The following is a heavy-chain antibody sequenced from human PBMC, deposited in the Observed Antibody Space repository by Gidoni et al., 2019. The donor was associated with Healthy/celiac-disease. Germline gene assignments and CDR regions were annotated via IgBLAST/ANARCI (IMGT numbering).Heavy chain of an antibody. V-gene: IGHV4-4*02. CDR3: ARVLGYCSSTSCYFDYFDY. J-gene: IGHJ4*02. CDR1: GGSISRRNW. Sequence: QVQLQESGPGLVKPSGTLSLTCAVSGGSISRRNWWSWVRQPPGQGLEWIGEIYHSGSTNYNPSLKSRVTISVDKSKNQFSLKLSSVTAADTAVYYCARVLGYCSSTSCYFDYFDYWGQGTLVTVSS. D-gene: IGHD2-2*01. CDR2: IYHSGST.